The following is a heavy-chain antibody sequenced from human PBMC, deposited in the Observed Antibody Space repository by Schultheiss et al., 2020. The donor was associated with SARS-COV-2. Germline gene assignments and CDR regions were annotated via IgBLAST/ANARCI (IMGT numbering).Heavy chain of an antibody. D-gene: IGHD6-13*01. CDR2: IYYSGST. CDR3: ARLSYSSSWCFDC. Sequence: SQTLSLTCTVSGGSISSGDYYWSWIRQPPGKGLEWIGYIYYSGSTNYNPSLKSRVTISVDTSKNQFSLKLSSVTAADTAVYYCARLSYSSSWCFDCWGQGTLVTVSS. V-gene: IGHV4-30-4*01. CDR1: GGSISSGDYY. J-gene: IGHJ4*02.